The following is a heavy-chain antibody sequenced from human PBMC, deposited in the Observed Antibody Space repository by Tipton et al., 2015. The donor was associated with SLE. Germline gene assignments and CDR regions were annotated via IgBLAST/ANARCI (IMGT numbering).Heavy chain of an antibody. D-gene: IGHD3-10*01. CDR1: GGSISSYY. CDR3: ARSRLYPGPDAFDV. CDR2: IYYGGST. J-gene: IGHJ3*01. V-gene: IGHV4-59*12. Sequence: LSLTCTVSGGSISSYYWRWIRQPPGKGLEWIGYIYYGGSTNYNPSLKRRVTISVDTSKKEVYLRLSSVTAEDTAVYYCARSRLYPGPDAFDVWGQGTMVTVTS.